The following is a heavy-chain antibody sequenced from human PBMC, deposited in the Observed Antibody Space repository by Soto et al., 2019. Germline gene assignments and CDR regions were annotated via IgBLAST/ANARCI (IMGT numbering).Heavy chain of an antibody. J-gene: IGHJ3*02. V-gene: IGHV1-69*06. CDR2: IIPIFGTA. CDR1: GGTFSSYA. CDR3: ARRDGYPRGAFDI. D-gene: IGHD5-12*01. Sequence: ASVKVSCKASGGTFSSYAISWVRQAPGQGLEWMGGIIPIFGTANYAQKFQGRVTITADKSTSTAYMELSSLRSEDTAVYYCARRDGYPRGAFDIWGQGTMVTVS.